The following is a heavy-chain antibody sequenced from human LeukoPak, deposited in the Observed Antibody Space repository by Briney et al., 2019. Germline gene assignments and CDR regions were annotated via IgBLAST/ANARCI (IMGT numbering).Heavy chain of an antibody. CDR2: INSDGSVT. V-gene: IGHV3-74*01. CDR1: GFTLSTYW. CDR3: WTLGVLRPYGTDV. D-gene: IGHD3-10*01. J-gene: IGHJ6*02. Sequence: GGFLRLSCAASGFTLSTYWTHWVRQVPGKGLLWVSNINSDGSVTNYADSVKGRFTISRDHAKDTVYLQMNSLRAEDTAVYHRWTLGVLRPYGTDVWGQGTTVTVSS.